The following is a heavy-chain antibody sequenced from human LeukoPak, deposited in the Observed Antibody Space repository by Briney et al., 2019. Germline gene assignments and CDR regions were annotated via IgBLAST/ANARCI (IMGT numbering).Heavy chain of an antibody. CDR3: ARSDYYDSSGCPGAADY. J-gene: IGHJ4*02. CDR2: INPNSGGT. V-gene: IGHV1-2*02. Sequence: GASVKVSCKASGYTFTGYYMHWVRQAPGQGLEWMGWINPNSGGTNYAQKFQGRVTMTRDTSISTAYMELSRLRSDDTAVYYCARSDYYDSSGCPGAADYWGQGTLVTVSS. CDR1: GYTFTGYY. D-gene: IGHD3-22*01.